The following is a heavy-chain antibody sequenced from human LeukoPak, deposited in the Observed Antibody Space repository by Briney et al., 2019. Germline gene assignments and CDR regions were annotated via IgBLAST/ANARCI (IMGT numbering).Heavy chain of an antibody. CDR3: ARAYDILTGAPYYYYMGV. V-gene: IGHV3-11*01. Sequence: GGSLRLSCAASGFTFSDYYMSWIRQAPGKGLEWVSYISSSGSTIYYADSVKGRFTISRDNAKNSLYLQMNSLRAEDTAVYYCARAYDILTGAPYYYYMGVWGKGTTVTVSS. CDR2: ISSSGSTI. J-gene: IGHJ6*03. CDR1: GFTFSDYY. D-gene: IGHD3-9*01.